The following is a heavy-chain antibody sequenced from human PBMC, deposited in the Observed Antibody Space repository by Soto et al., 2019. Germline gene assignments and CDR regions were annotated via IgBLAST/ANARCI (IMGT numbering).Heavy chain of an antibody. CDR3: ARASSSWYGLGSNY. V-gene: IGHV1-8*01. CDR2: MNPNSGNT. CDR1: GYTFTSYD. Sequence: QVQLVQSGAEVKKPGASVKVSCKASGYTFTSYDINWVRQATGQGLEWMGWMNPNSGNTGYAQKFQGRVTMTRNTSISTADMELSSLRSEDTAVYYCARASSSWYGLGSNYWGQGTLVTVSS. J-gene: IGHJ4*02. D-gene: IGHD6-13*01.